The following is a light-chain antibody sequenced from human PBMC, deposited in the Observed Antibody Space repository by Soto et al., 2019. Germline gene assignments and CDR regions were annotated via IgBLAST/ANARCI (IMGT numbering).Light chain of an antibody. Sequence: EDVLTQSPGTLSLSPGERDTLSCRASQNINNNYLAWYQQKPGQAPRRLIYGASSRATGIPDRFSGSGSGTDFTLTISRLEPEDFAVYYCQQHGISHITFGQGTRLEIK. V-gene: IGKV3-20*01. CDR2: GAS. CDR3: QQHGISHIT. J-gene: IGKJ5*01. CDR1: QNINNNY.